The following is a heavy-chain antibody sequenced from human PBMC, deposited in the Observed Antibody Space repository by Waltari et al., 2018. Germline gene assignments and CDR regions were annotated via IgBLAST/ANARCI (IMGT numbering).Heavy chain of an antibody. Sequence: QLQLQESGPGLVKPSETLSLTCTVSGGSISSSSYYWGWIRQPPGKGLEWIGSIYYRGRHYYTPALKSRVTISVDTSNNQFSLKLSSVTAADTAVYYCARQPDFWSAFDYWGQGTLVTVSS. J-gene: IGHJ4*02. CDR1: GGSISSSSYY. V-gene: IGHV4-39*01. CDR2: IYYRGRH. D-gene: IGHD3-3*01. CDR3: ARQPDFWSAFDY.